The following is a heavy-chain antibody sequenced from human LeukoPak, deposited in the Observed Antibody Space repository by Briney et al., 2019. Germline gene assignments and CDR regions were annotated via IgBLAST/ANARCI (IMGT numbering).Heavy chain of an antibody. J-gene: IGHJ3*01. CDR3: ARDWLAGVPFDAFDL. CDR2: IKEDGSEK. Sequence: PGGSLRLSCAASGFTLSSYWMSWVRQAPGKGLEWVANIKEDGSEKYYVDSVKGRFTISRDNAKNSLYLHMNSLTAEDMAMYYCARDWLAGVPFDAFDLWGQGTMVTVSS. V-gene: IGHV3-7*01. D-gene: IGHD3-10*01. CDR1: GFTLSSYW.